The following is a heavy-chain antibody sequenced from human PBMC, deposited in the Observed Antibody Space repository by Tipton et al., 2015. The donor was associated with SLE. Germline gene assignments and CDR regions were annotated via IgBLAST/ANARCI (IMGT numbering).Heavy chain of an antibody. J-gene: IGHJ3*02. CDR1: GYSISSGYY. D-gene: IGHD3/OR15-3a*01. V-gene: IGHV4-38-2*02. CDR3: AREISDWGAFDI. CDR2: IYYSGST. Sequence: GLVKPSETLSLTCTVSGYSISSGYYWGWIRQPPGKGLEWIGSIYYSGSTYYNPSLKSRVTISVDTSKNQFSLKLSSVTAADTAVYYCAREISDWGAFDIWGQGTMVTVSS.